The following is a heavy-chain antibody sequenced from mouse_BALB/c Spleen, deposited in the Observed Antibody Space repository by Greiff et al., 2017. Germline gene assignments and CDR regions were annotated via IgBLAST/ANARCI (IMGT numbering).Heavy chain of an antibody. Sequence: QVQLKESGAELARPGASVKMSCKASGYTFTSYTMHWVKQRPGQGLEWIGYINPSSGYTNYNQKFKDKATLTADKSSSTAYMQLSSLTSEDSAVYYCARREGTMGYAMDYWGQGTSVTVSS. CDR2: INPSSGYT. CDR3: ARREGTMGYAMDY. CDR1: GYTFTSYT. D-gene: IGHD1-1*02. V-gene: IGHV1-4*01. J-gene: IGHJ4*01.